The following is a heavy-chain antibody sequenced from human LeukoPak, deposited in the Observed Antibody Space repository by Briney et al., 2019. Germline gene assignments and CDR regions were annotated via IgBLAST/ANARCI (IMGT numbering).Heavy chain of an antibody. J-gene: IGHJ4*02. D-gene: IGHD6-13*01. Sequence: GASVKVSCKASGYTFTSYDINWMRQSTGQGLEWMGWMSPNSGNTAYAQKFQGRVTMTRNTSISTAYMELSSLRSEDTAVYFCARGGGSSWYYYWGQGTLVTVSS. V-gene: IGHV1-8*01. CDR1: GYTFTSYD. CDR2: MSPNSGNT. CDR3: ARGGGSSWYYY.